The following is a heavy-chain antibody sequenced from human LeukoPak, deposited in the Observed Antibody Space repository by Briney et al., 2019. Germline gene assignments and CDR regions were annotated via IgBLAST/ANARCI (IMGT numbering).Heavy chain of an antibody. CDR2: ISSSSSYI. CDR3: ARGSYDSSGQFDY. CDR1: GFTFSSYS. V-gene: IGHV3-21*01. Sequence: GGSLRLSCAASGFTFSSYSMNWVRQAPGKGLEWVSSISSSSSYICYADSVKGRFTISRDNAKNSLYLQMNSLRAEDTAVYYCARGSYDSSGQFDYWGQGTLVTVSS. J-gene: IGHJ4*02. D-gene: IGHD3-22*01.